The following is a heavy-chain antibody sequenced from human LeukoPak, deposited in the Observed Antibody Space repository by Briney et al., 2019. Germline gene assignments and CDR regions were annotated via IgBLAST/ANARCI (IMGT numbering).Heavy chain of an antibody. V-gene: IGHV5-51*01. CDR1: GYNFDSYL. D-gene: IGHD3-22*01. Sequence: PGESLKISCEGSGYNFDSYLIAWVRQVPGKGREWMGMMNPSDFDIRNSPSFQGQVTISVDQSISTAYLEWSSLKASDTAIYSCARQSGYYEFDFWGQGTLVTVSS. J-gene: IGHJ4*02. CDR2: MNPSDFDI. CDR3: ARQSGYYEFDF.